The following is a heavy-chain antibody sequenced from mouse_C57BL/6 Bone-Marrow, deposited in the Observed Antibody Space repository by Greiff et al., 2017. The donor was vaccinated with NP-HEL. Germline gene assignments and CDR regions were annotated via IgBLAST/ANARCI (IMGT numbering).Heavy chain of an antibody. D-gene: IGHD1-1*01. J-gene: IGHJ1*03. Sequence: EVKLVESGGGLVQPKGSLKLSCAASGFSFNTYAMNWVRQAPGKGLEWVARIRSKSNNYATYYADSVKDRFTISRDDSESMLYLQMNNLKTEDTAMYYCVRHGITTVVDWYFDVWGTGTTVTVSS. CDR1: GFSFNTYA. V-gene: IGHV10-1*01. CDR2: IRSKSNNYAT. CDR3: VRHGITTVVDWYFDV.